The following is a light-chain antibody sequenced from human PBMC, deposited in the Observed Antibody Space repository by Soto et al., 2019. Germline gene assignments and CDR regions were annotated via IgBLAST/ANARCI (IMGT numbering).Light chain of an antibody. CDR2: EVT. CDR3: SSYRSSNTPYV. J-gene: IGLJ1*01. Sequence: QSALTQPASVSGSPGQSITISCTGTSSDVGGYDFVSWYQQHPGKAPKLMIHEVTNRPSGVSNRFSGSKSDNTASLTISGHQAEDEADYYCSSYRSSNTPYVFGTGTKVTVL. CDR1: SSDVGGYDF. V-gene: IGLV2-14*01.